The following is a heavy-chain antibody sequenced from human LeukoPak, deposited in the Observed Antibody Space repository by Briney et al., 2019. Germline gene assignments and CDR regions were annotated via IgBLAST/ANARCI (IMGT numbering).Heavy chain of an antibody. CDR2: IYYSGST. J-gene: IGHJ4*02. Sequence: PSETLSLTCTVSGSSISNYYWSWIRQPPGKGLEWIGYIYYSGSTNYNPSVKSRVTISVDTSKNHFSLKLRSVTAADTAVYYCARHRYSSGYYSFYFDYWGQGSLVTVSS. CDR1: GSSISNYY. D-gene: IGHD3-22*01. V-gene: IGHV4-59*08. CDR3: ARHRYSSGYYSFYFDY.